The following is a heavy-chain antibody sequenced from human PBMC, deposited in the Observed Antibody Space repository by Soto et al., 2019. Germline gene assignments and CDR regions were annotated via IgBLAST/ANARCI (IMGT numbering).Heavy chain of an antibody. Sequence: QVQLQESGPGLVKPSETLSLTCTVSGGSISSYYWSWIRQPPGKGLEWIGYIYYSGITKYNPSLTCRVTTSVDTSKNQFSLKSSSVTAPDTAVYYCARYKTNYYYGMAVWGPGTTVTAYS. V-gene: IGHV4-59*01. CDR3: ARYKTNYYYGMAV. CDR1: GGSISSYY. D-gene: IGHD1-20*01. CDR2: IYYSGIT. J-gene: IGHJ6*02.